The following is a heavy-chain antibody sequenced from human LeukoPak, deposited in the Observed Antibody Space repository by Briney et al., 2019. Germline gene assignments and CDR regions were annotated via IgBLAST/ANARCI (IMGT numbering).Heavy chain of an antibody. Sequence: GGSLRLSCAASGFTFSSYAMSWVRQAPGKGLEWVSAISGRGGSTYYADSVKGRFTISRDNSKNTLYLQMNSLRAEDTAVYYCAKDRDIVVVPAAVRDYWGQGTLVTVSS. CDR3: AKDRDIVVVPAAVRDY. CDR1: GFTFSSYA. CDR2: ISGRGGST. D-gene: IGHD2-2*01. V-gene: IGHV3-23*01. J-gene: IGHJ4*02.